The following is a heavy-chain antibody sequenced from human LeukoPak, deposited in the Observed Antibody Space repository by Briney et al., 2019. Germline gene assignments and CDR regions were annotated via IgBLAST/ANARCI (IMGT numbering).Heavy chain of an antibody. CDR2: IYYSGST. J-gene: IGHJ4*02. V-gene: IGHV4-59*01. CDR3: ARGDSGYDWVDY. CDR1: GGSISSYY. D-gene: IGHD5-12*01. Sequence: PSETLSLTCTVSGGSISSYYWSWIRQPPGKGLECIGYIYYSGSTNYNPSLKSRVTISVDTSKNQFSLKLSSVTAADTAVYYCARGDSGYDWVDYWGQGTLVTVSS.